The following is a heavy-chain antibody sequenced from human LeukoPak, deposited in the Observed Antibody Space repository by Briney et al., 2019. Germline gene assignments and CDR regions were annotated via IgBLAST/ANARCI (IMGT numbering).Heavy chain of an antibody. CDR2: IQGSGST. V-gene: IGHV4-4*02. D-gene: IGHD4/OR15-4a*01. Sequence: SETLSLTCVVSGYSISSGYWRSWVRQPPGKGLEWIGEIQGSGSTNYNPSLKSRVTISVDTSKNQFSLKPTSVTAADTAIYYCARNADYCLDYWGQGTLVTVSS. CDR1: GYSISSGYW. J-gene: IGHJ4*02. CDR3: ARNADYCLDY.